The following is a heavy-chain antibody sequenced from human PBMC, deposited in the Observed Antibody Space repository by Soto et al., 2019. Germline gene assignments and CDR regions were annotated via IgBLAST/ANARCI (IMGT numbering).Heavy chain of an antibody. CDR3: ARDKEELRYFDWSTRGWWFDP. D-gene: IGHD3-9*01. Sequence: SETLSLTCTVSGCSISSYYWIWIRHPPGKGLEWIGYIYYSGSTNYNPSLKSRVTISVDTSKNQFSLKLSSVTAADTAVYYCARDKEELRYFDWSTRGWWFDPWGQGTLVTVSS. CDR1: GCSISSYY. CDR2: IYYSGST. J-gene: IGHJ5*02. V-gene: IGHV4-59*01.